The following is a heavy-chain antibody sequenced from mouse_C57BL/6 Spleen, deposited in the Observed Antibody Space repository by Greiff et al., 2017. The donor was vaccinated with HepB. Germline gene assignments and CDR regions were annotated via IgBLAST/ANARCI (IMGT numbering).Heavy chain of an antibody. CDR2: INPNNGGT. CDR1: GYTFTDYY. V-gene: IGHV1-26*01. CDR3: ARSYDYEGFDY. D-gene: IGHD2-4*01. J-gene: IGHJ2*01. Sequence: EVQLQQSGPELVKPGASVKISCKASGYTFTDYYMNWVKQSHGKSLEWIGDINPNNGGTSYNQKFKGKATLTVDKSSSTAYMQLSSLTSEDSAVYYCARSYDYEGFDYWGQGTTLTVSS.